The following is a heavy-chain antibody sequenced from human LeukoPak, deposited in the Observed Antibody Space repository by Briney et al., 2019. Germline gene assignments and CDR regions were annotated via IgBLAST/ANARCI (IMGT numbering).Heavy chain of an antibody. J-gene: IGHJ6*02. Sequence: GSSVKVSCRASGGTFSSYAISWVRQAPGQGLEWMGWMNPNSGNTGYAQKFQGRVTMTRNTSISTAYMELSSLRSEDTAVYYCARGIDDYYGSGRGSYYYYGMDVWGQGTTVTVSS. V-gene: IGHV1-8*02. CDR3: ARGIDDYYGSGRGSYYYYGMDV. CDR2: MNPNSGNT. CDR1: GGTFSSYA. D-gene: IGHD3-10*01.